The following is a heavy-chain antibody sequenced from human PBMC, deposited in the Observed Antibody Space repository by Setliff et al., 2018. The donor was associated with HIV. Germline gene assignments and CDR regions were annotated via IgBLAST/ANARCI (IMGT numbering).Heavy chain of an antibody. Sequence: ETLSLTCGVFGGSFSGSYWSWIRQSPGKGLEWIGEINHSGSPNYNPSLKSRVTISVDTSNNQFTLRLKPVTAADTAVYYCARLGRNLRFLTVWGQGTTVTVSS. CDR1: GGSFSGSY. V-gene: IGHV4-34*01. CDR2: INHSGSP. CDR3: ARLGRNLRFLTV. D-gene: IGHD3-3*01. J-gene: IGHJ6*02.